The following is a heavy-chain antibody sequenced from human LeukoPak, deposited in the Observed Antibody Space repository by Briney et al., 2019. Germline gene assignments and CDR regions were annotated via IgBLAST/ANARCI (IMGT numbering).Heavy chain of an antibody. D-gene: IGHD3-22*01. Sequence: GASVKVSCKASGYTFTGYYMHWVRQAPGQGLEWMGRINPNSGGTNYAQKFQGRVTMTRDTSISTAYMELSRLRSDDTAVYYCARFHYDSSGYYKRVDYWGQGTLVTVSS. V-gene: IGHV1-2*06. CDR3: ARFHYDSSGYYKRVDY. J-gene: IGHJ4*02. CDR2: INPNSGGT. CDR1: GYTFTGYY.